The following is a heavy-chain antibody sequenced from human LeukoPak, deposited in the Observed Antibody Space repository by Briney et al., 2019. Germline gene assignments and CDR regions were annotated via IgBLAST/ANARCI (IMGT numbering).Heavy chain of an antibody. J-gene: IGHJ4*02. CDR1: GGSISSSGYF. Sequence: SETLSLTCTVSGGSISSSGYFWGWIRLPPGKGLEWIGTIYNGGTTYNNPSLRSRVTISVDTSKNQLSLKLNSVTAADTAVYYCVRDKDWAFDYWGQGTLIAVSS. CDR2: IYNGGTT. CDR3: VRDKDWAFDY. D-gene: IGHD3-9*01. V-gene: IGHV4-39*02.